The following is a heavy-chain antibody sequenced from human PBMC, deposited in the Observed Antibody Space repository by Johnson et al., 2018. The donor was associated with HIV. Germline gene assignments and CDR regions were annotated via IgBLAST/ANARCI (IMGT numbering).Heavy chain of an antibody. J-gene: IGHJ3*01. CDR2: IKSKTDGGTT. CDR1: GFTFSSSA. D-gene: IGHD5-12*01. Sequence: VQLVESEGGLVQPGGSLRLSCAASGFTFSSSAKHWVRQAPGKGLEWVGRIKSKTDGGTTDYAAPVKGRFTISRDDSKNTLYIQMNSLRAEDTAVYYCAKEGGGDGGYSGYDDLGNAFDFWGQGTPVTVSS. CDR3: AKEGGGDGGYSGYDDLGNAFDF. V-gene: IGHV3-15*01.